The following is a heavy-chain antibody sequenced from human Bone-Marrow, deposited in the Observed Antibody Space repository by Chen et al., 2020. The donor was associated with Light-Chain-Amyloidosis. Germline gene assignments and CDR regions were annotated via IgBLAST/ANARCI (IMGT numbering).Heavy chain of an antibody. V-gene: IGHV4-61*02. Sequence: QVQLQESGPRLVKPSQTLTLTCTVSDGSITSGVYYWNWIRQPAGKGLEWIGHIYTTGSTKYNPSLRSRLTISMGTSKSQFSRWLASVTAADTAIYYCTRDAITSGGVVVPDSWGQGTLVTVSS. CDR3: TRDAITSGGVVVPDS. CDR2: IYTTGST. D-gene: IGHD3-16*02. J-gene: IGHJ4*02. CDR1: DGSITSGVYY.